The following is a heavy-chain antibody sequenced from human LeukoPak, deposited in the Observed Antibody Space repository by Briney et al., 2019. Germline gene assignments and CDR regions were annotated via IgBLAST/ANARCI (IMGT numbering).Heavy chain of an antibody. CDR2: IYYSGST. V-gene: IGHV4-59*01. D-gene: IGHD3-3*01. J-gene: IGHJ5*02. Sequence: PSETLSLTCTVSGGSISSYYWSWIRQPPGKGLEWIGYIYYSGSTNYNPSLKSRVTISVDTSKNQFSLKLSSVTAADTAVYYCARENYDFWSGPTRFDPWGQGTLVTVSS. CDR3: ARENYDFWSGPTRFDP. CDR1: GGSISSYY.